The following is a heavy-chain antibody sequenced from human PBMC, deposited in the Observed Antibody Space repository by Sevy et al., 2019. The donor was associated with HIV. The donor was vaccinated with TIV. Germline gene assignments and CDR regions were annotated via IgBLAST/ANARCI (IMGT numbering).Heavy chain of an antibody. CDR3: ARDRYCSGGSCHSGYFDY. CDR1: GFTFSSYW. V-gene: IGHV3-7*01. CDR2: IKEDGSEK. J-gene: IGHJ4*02. D-gene: IGHD2-15*01. Sequence: GGSLRLSCAASGFTFSSYWMSWVRQAPGMGLEWVANIKEDGSEKYYVDSVKGQFTISRDNAKNSLYLQMNSLRAEDTAVYYCARDRYCSGGSCHSGYFDYWGQRTLVTVSS.